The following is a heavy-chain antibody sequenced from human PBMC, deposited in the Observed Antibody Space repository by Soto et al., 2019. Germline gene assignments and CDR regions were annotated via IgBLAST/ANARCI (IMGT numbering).Heavy chain of an antibody. J-gene: IGHJ4*02. CDR2: IKQDGSEK. CDR1: GFTFSSYW. V-gene: IGHV3-7*01. Sequence: GGSLRLSCAASGFTFSSYWMSWVRQAPGKGLEWVANIKQDGSEKYYVDSVKGRFTISRDNAKNSLYLQMNSLRAEDTAVYYCAALSFLSPYYFDYWGQGTLVTVSS. CDR3: AALSFLSPYYFDY. D-gene: IGHD3-10*01.